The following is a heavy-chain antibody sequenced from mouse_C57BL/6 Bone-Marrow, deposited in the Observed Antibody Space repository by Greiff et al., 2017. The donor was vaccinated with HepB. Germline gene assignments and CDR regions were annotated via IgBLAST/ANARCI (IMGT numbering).Heavy chain of an antibody. J-gene: IGHJ4*01. D-gene: IGHD2-1*01. CDR1: GYTFTSYD. V-gene: IGHV1-85*01. CDR2: IYPRDGST. Sequence: QVQLQQSGPELVKPGASVKLSCKASGYTFTSYDINWVKQRPGQGLEWIGWIYPRDGSTKYNEKFKGKATLTVDTSSSTAYMELHSLTSEDSAVYFCARLESLLLWQPDYYAMDYWGQGTSVTVSS. CDR3: ARLESLLLWQPDYYAMDY.